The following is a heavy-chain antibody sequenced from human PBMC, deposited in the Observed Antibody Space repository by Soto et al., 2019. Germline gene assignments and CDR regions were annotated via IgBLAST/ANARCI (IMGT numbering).Heavy chain of an antibody. CDR3: ARRRGPATRNYYYYYYMDV. CDR2: IYPGDSDT. D-gene: IGHD4-17*01. J-gene: IGHJ6*03. V-gene: IGHV5-51*03. Sequence: EVQLVQSGAEVKKPGESLQISCKGSGYSFTSYWIGWVRQMPGKGLEWMGIIYPGDSDTRYSPSFQGQVTISADKSISTAYLQWSSLKASYTAMYYCARRRGPATRNYYYYYYMDVWGKGTTVTLSS. CDR1: GYSFTSYW.